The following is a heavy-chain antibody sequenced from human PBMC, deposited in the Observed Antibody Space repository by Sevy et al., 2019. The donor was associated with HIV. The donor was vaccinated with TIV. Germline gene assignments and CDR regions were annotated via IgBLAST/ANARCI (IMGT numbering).Heavy chain of an antibody. CDR3: GRVGFNWSDVDY. Sequence: SETLSLTCSVSGGSMNIYYWSWIRQPPGKRLEWIGFTYYSGTTNYNPSLKSRVTISIDTSKNQFSLKLSSVTAADTAVYYCGRVGFNWSDVDYWGQGILVTVSS. D-gene: IGHD1-20*01. V-gene: IGHV4-59*01. CDR1: GGSMNIYY. CDR2: TYYSGTT. J-gene: IGHJ4*02.